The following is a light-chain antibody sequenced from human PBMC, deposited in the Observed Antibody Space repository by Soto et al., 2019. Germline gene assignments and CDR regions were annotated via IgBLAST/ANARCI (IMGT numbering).Light chain of an antibody. CDR1: DLRGKS. V-gene: IGLV3-21*02. J-gene: IGLJ2*01. CDR2: DDS. CDR3: QVWDGDNNEVI. Sequence: SSELTQAPSVSVAPGQTASITCGGDDLRGKSVNWYHQQPGQAPFLAVYDDSGRPSGIPERFSGSKSGNTATLTISRVEPGDEADYYCQVWDGDNNEVIFGGGTKVTVL.